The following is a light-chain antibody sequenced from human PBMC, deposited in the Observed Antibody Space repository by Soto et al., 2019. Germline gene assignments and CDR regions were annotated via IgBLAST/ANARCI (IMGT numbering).Light chain of an antibody. CDR2: DVS. CDR3: CSYTTSTTGV. CDR1: SSDVGGRDH. V-gene: IGLV2-14*01. Sequence: QSALTQPTSVSGSPGQSITNSCTGTSSDVGGRDHVSWYQQHPGKAPKLMIYDVSNRPSGVSNRFSGSKSGNTASLTISGLQAEDEADYYCCSYTTSTTGVFGTGTKLTVL. J-gene: IGLJ1*01.